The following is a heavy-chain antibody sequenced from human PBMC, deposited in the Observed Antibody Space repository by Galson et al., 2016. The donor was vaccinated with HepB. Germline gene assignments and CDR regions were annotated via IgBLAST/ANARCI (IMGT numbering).Heavy chain of an antibody. CDR1: GFTFSHYG. V-gene: IGHV3-33*01. D-gene: IGHD1-1*01. CDR2: IWHDRGKE. CDR3: ARDLNWKLFDY. Sequence: SLRLSCAASGFTFSHYGMHWVRQAPGKGLEWVAVIWHDRGKEYYTESVKGRFTISRDNSKNTLYLDMTSLRADDTGVYYCARDLNWKLFDYWGQGNLVTVS. J-gene: IGHJ4*02.